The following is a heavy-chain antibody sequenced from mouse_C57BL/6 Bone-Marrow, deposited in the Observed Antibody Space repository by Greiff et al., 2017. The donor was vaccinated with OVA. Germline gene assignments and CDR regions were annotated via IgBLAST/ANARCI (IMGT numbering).Heavy chain of an antibody. CDR2: IYPSDSET. V-gene: IGHV1-61*01. CDR1: GYTFTSYW. D-gene: IGHD3-3*01. J-gene: IGHJ2*01. Sequence: VQLQQPGAELVRPGSSVKLSCKASGYTFTSYWMDWVKQRPGQGLEWIGNIYPSDSETHYNQKFKDKATLTVDKSSSTAYMQLSSLTSEDSAVYYCARVGDRRDYWGQGTTLTVSS. CDR3: ARVGDRRDY.